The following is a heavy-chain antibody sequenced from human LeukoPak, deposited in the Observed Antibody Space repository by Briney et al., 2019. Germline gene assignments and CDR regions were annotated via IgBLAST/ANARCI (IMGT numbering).Heavy chain of an antibody. CDR3: AKDRRGYYYDMDV. Sequence: PGGSLRLSCAASGFTFRIYGIHWVRQAPGKGLEWVAVISYDGSIKYYADSVKGRFTISRDNSKNTLYLQMNSLRAEDTALYYCAKDRRGYYYDMDVWGQGTTVTVSS. CDR1: GFTFRIYG. D-gene: IGHD3-10*01. CDR2: ISYDGSIK. V-gene: IGHV3-30*18. J-gene: IGHJ6*02.